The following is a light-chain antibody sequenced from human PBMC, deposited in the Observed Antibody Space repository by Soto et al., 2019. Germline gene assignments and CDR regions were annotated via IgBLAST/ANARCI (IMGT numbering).Light chain of an antibody. CDR1: QSVSNDF. CDR2: GAS. V-gene: IGKV3-20*01. Sequence: EIFLTQSPSILSFSAGERATLSCRGSQSVSNDFLAWYQQKPGQAPRLLIYGASTRATDVPDRFSGSGSGADFTLSISRLEPEDFAVYYCQQYGSSPPRTFGQGTKVDNK. CDR3: QQYGSSPPRT. J-gene: IGKJ1*01.